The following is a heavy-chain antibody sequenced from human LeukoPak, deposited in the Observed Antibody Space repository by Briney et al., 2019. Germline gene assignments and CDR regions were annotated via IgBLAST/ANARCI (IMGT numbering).Heavy chain of an antibody. CDR1: GYTFTGYY. Sequence: SVKVSCKASGYTFTGYYMHWVRQAPGQGLEWMGGIIPIFGTANYAQKFQGRVTITADESTSTAYMELSSLRSEDTAVYYCARMVGPDREFDYWGQGTLVTVSS. V-gene: IGHV1-69*13. CDR3: ARMVGPDREFDY. D-gene: IGHD1-26*01. CDR2: IIPIFGTA. J-gene: IGHJ4*02.